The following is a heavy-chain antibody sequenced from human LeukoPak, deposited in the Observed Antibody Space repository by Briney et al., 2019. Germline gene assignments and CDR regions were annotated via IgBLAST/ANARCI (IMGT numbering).Heavy chain of an antibody. Sequence: GESVKISCKGSGYNFPGYWIGWVRQKAGKGLEWMGVIYPGDSDIRYSPLFQGQVIISADKSIRTAYLQWNNLKASDTAMYYCARPPDGYCSGAGCSFEYWGQGTLLTVSS. CDR1: GYNFPGYW. D-gene: IGHD2-15*01. V-gene: IGHV5-51*01. J-gene: IGHJ4*02. CDR2: IYPGDSDI. CDR3: ARPPDGYCSGAGCSFEY.